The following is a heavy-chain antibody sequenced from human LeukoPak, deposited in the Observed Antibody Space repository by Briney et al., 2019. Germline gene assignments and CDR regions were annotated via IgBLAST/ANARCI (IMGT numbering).Heavy chain of an antibody. D-gene: IGHD3-3*01. CDR1: GFSFDDYD. CDR2: INWNGGST. CDR3: ATDRDWGRGYYYDGTVRPAEYSQH. Sequence: PGGSLRHSCAASGFSFDDYDMSWVRQAPGKGLEWVSGINWNGGSTGDADSVKGRFTISRDNAKNSLYLQMSSLRAEDTALYYCATDRDWGRGYYYDGTVRPAEYSQHWGQGTPVTVSS. V-gene: IGHV3-20*04. J-gene: IGHJ1*01.